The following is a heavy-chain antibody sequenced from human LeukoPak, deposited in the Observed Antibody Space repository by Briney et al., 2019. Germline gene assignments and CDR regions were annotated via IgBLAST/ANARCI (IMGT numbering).Heavy chain of an antibody. J-gene: IGHJ4*02. CDR2: ITTGRGET. CDR1: GYTFTDYA. D-gene: IGHD6-19*01. CDR3: ARGGKQWRGGNYFDS. Sequence: ASVKVSCKASGYTFTDYALHWVRQAPGQSLEWMGWITTGRGETRYSQEFQRRITFTRDTSASTVYMDLSDLRSEDTAVYYCARGGKQWRGGNYFDSWGQGTLVTVSS. V-gene: IGHV1-3*03.